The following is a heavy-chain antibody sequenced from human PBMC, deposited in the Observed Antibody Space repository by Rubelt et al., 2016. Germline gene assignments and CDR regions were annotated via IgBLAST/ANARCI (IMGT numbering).Heavy chain of an antibody. CDR1: GYSFTSYW. CDR2: IYPGDSDT. CDR3: ARIVGAFYYFDY. Sequence: EVQLVQSGAEVKKPGESLRISCKGSGYSFTSYWIGWVRQMPGKGLEWMGIIYPGDSDTRYSPSFQVKVTISADKSIITAFLQWSSLKASDTAMYYGARIVGAFYYFDYWGQGTLVTVSS. V-gene: IGHV5-51*01. D-gene: IGHD1-26*01. J-gene: IGHJ4*02.